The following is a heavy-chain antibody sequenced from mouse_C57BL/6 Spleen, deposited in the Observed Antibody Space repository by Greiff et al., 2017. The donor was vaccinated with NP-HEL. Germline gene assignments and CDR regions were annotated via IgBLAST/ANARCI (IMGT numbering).Heavy chain of an antibody. CDR3: ARSGGYYGSRGTWFAY. CDR1: GYAFSSSW. Sequence: VQLQQSGPELVKPGASVKISCKASGYAFSSSWMNWVKQRPGKGLEWIGRIYPGDGDTNYNGKFKGKATLTADKSSSTAYMQLSSLTSEDSAVYFCARSGGYYGSRGTWFAYWGQGTLVTVSA. D-gene: IGHD1-1*01. CDR2: IYPGDGDT. V-gene: IGHV1-82*01. J-gene: IGHJ3*01.